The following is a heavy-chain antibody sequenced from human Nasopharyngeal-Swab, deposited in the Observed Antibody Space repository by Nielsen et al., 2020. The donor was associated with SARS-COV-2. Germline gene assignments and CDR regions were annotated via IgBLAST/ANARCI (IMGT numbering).Heavy chain of an antibody. CDR1: GFTFSSYA. Sequence: GESLKISCAASGFTFSSYAMSWVRQAPGKGLEWVSAISGSGGSTYYADSVKGRFTISRDNAKNSLYLQMNSLRAEDTALYHCARSGSGYARGWFDPWGQGTLVTVSS. D-gene: IGHD5-12*01. J-gene: IGHJ5*02. CDR3: ARSGSGYARGWFDP. V-gene: IGHV3-23*01. CDR2: ISGSGGST.